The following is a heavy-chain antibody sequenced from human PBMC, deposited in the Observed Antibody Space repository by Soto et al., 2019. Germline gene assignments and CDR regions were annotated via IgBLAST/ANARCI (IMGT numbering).Heavy chain of an antibody. V-gene: IGHV1-2*04. CDR3: ARGTPVAAIFGVVTTWVYYYGMDV. J-gene: IGHJ6*02. D-gene: IGHD3-3*01. CDR1: GYTFTGYY. Sequence: QVQLVQSGAEVKKPGASVKVSCKASGYTFTGYYMHWVRQAPGQGLEWMGWINPNSGGTNYAQKCQGWVTMTRDTSISTAYMELSRLRSDDTAVYYCARGTPVAAIFGVVTTWVYYYGMDVWGQGTTVTVSS. CDR2: INPNSGGT.